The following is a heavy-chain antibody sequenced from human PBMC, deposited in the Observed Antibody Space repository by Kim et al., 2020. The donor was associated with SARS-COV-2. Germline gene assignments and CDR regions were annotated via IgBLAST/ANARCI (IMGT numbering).Heavy chain of an antibody. CDR1: GFTFSSYS. D-gene: IGHD3-10*01. J-gene: IGHJ5*02. V-gene: IGHV3-21*04. Sequence: GGSLRLSCAASGFTFSSYSMNWVRQAPGKGLEWVSSISSSSSYIYYADSVKGRFTISRDNAKNSLYLQMNSLRAEDTAVYYCAREGFGELFSGNWFDPWGQGTLVTVSS. CDR2: ISSSSSYI. CDR3: AREGFGELFSGNWFDP.